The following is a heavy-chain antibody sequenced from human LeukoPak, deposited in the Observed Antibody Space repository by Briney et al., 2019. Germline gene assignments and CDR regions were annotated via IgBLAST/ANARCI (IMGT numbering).Heavy chain of an antibody. CDR2: IYYSGST. CDR3: ASHSGSYSPWFDP. Sequence: SETLSLTCTVSGGSISSFHWSWIRQPPGKGLECIGYIYYSGSTNYNPSLKSRVTISVDTSKNQFSLKLSSVTAADTAVYYCASHSGSYSPWFDPWGQGTLVTVSS. V-gene: IGHV4-59*01. J-gene: IGHJ5*02. CDR1: GGSISSFH. D-gene: IGHD1-26*01.